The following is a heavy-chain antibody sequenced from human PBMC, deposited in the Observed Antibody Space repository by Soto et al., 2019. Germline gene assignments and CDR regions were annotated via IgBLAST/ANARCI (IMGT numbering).Heavy chain of an antibody. CDR1: GYSFTSYW. V-gene: IGHV5-51*01. J-gene: IGHJ6*02. CDR2: IYPGDSDA. D-gene: IGHD5-12*01. CDR3: ARKTRGYSGYDEGGQYCYYGMDV. Sequence: GESLKISCKGSGYSFTSYWIGWVRQMPGKGLEWMGIIYPGDSDARYSPSFQGQVTISADKSISTAYLQWSSLKASDTAMYYCARKTRGYSGYDEGGQYCYYGMDVWGQGTTVTVSS.